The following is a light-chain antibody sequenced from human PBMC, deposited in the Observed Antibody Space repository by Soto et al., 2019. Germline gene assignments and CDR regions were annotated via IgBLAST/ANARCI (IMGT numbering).Light chain of an antibody. J-gene: IGLJ1*01. V-gene: IGLV2-14*03. CDR2: DVN. CDR3: SSYTRSSIYV. CDR1: SSDIGGYDF. Sequence: QSVLTQPASVSGSPGRSITISCTGTSSDIGGYDFVSWYQQHPGKAPKLMIYDVNNRPSGISDRFSGSKSGNTASLTISDLQADDEAEYYCSSYTRSSIYVFGAGTKVTVL.